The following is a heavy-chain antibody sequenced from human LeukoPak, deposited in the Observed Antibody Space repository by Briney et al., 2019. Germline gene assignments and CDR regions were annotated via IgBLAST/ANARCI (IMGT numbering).Heavy chain of an antibody. V-gene: IGHV3-30-3*01. CDR3: ARGLHYYYYGMDV. CDR1: GFTFSSYT. CDR2: ISYDGSNK. J-gene: IGHJ6*02. D-gene: IGHD3-10*01. Sequence: PGRSLRLSCAASGFTFSSYTMHWVRQAPGKGLEWVAVISYDGSNKYYADSVKGRFTISRDNSKNTLYLQMNSLRAEDTAVYYCARGLHYYYYGMDVWDQGTTVTVSS.